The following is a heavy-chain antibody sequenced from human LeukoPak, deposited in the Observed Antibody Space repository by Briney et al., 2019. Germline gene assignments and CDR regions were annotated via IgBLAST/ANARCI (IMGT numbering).Heavy chain of an antibody. CDR1: GASISSGGYY. J-gene: IGHJ4*02. Sequence: SETLSLTCTVSGASISSGGYYWSWIRQHPGKGLEWIGHFYYTGSTYYNPSLRSRIFISVDTARNQFSLQLRSVTAADTAVYYCASHCSGGTCYRYFFDYWGQGTQVTVSS. CDR3: ASHCSGGTCYRYFFDY. D-gene: IGHD2-15*01. V-gene: IGHV4-31*03. CDR2: FYYTGST.